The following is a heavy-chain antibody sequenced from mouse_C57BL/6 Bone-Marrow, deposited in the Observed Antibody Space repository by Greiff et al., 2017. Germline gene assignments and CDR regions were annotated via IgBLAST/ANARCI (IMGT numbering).Heavy chain of an antibody. CDR1: GFNIKDDY. J-gene: IGHJ3*01. CDR3: THFYYYGSSPAWFAY. D-gene: IGHD1-1*01. V-gene: IGHV14-4*01. CDR2: IDPENGDT. Sequence: EVQLQQSGAELVRPGASVKLSCTASGFNIKDDYMHWVKQRPEQDLAWIGWIDPENGDTEYASKFQGKATITADTSSNTAYLQLSSLTSEDTAVYYCTHFYYYGSSPAWFAYWGQGTLVTVSA.